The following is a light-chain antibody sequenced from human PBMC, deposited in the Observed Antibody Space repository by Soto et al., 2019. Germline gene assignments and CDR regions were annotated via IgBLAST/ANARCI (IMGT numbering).Light chain of an antibody. CDR2: DAS. J-gene: IGKJ3*01. CDR1: QDISNY. V-gene: IGKV1-33*01. CDR3: QQYDNRPLGT. Sequence: DIPMPQSPSSLSASVGDRVTINCQASQDISNYLNWYQQKPGKAPKLLIYDASNLETGVPSRFSGSGSGTDFTFTISSLQPDDIATYYCQQYDNRPLGTFGPGTKVDIK.